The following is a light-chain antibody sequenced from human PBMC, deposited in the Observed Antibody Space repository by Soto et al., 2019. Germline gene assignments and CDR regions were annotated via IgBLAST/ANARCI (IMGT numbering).Light chain of an antibody. CDR1: SSNIGAGYD. V-gene: IGLV1-40*01. Sequence: QSVLTQPPSVSGAPGQRVTISCTGSSSNIGAGYDVHWYQQLPGTVPKLLIYGNSNRPSGVPDRFSGSKSGTSASLAITGLQAEDEADYYCQSYDSSLSVGVFGGGTKLTVL. J-gene: IGLJ2*01. CDR3: QSYDSSLSVGV. CDR2: GNS.